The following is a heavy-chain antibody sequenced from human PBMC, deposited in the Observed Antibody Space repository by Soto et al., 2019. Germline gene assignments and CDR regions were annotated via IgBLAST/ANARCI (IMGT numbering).Heavy chain of an antibody. CDR2: IKQDGSEK. CDR1: GFTFSSYW. D-gene: IGHD2-2*01. J-gene: IGHJ5*02. Sequence: EVQLVESGGGLVQPGGSLRLSCAASGFTFSSYWMSWVRQAPGKGLERVANIKQDGSEKYYVDSVKGRCTISRDNAKNSLYLQMHCLRAKDTAVYYWARDLVLVPAAKAGCFDTWCQGNMVTVSS. V-gene: IGHV3-7*05. CDR3: ARDLVLVPAAKAGCFDT.